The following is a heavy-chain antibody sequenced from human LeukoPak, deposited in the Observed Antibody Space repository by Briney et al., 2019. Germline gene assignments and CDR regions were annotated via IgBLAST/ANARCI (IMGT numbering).Heavy chain of an antibody. CDR1: GYSFTNYW. D-gene: IGHD5-18*01. V-gene: IGHV5-51*01. CDR2: IYPGDSDT. J-gene: IGHJ4*02. Sequence: GEALKISCKGSGYSFTNYWIGWVRQMPGKGLEWLGNIYPGDSDTRYSPSFQGQVTISADKSISTAYLQWSSLKASDTAMYYCARLVDTSMARFDYWGQGTPVTVSS. CDR3: ARLVDTSMARFDY.